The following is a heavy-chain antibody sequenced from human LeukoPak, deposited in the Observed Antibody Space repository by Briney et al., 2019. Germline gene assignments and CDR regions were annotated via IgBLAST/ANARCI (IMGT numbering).Heavy chain of an antibody. Sequence: GSLRLSCAASGFSFSYYWMHCVRQGSGKGPVWVSRIIGDGTRTDYADSVKGRFTISRDNAKSTLYLQMNSLTVEDTAVYYCLRVDDTNGHNWFDPWGQGTLVTVSS. CDR2: IIGDGTRT. J-gene: IGHJ5*02. CDR1: GFSFSYYW. V-gene: IGHV3-74*01. D-gene: IGHD2-8*01. CDR3: LRVDDTNGHNWFDP.